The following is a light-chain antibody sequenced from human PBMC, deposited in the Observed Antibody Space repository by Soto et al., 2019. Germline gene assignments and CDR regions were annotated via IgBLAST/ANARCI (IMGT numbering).Light chain of an antibody. CDR1: NSDVGGYKF. CDR3: SSCTTTSTLEV. CDR2: EVS. V-gene: IGLV2-14*01. J-gene: IGLJ1*01. Sequence: QSALTQPASVSGSPGQSITISCTGTNSDVGGYKFVSWYQQHPGKAPKLMIYEVSNRPSGVSNRFSGSKSGNTASLTISGLQAEDEADYYCSSCTTTSTLEVFGTGTKVTVL.